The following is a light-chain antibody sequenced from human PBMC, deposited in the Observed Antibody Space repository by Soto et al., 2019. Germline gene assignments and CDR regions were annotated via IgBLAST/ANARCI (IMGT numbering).Light chain of an antibody. CDR3: QQSYSTPPIT. CDR1: QSISSW. CDR2: AAS. Sequence: DIQMTQYPATLSASVGDGVTITCRASQSISSWLAWYQQKPGKAPKLLIYAASSLQSGVPSRFSGSGSGTDFTLTISSLQPEDFATYYCQQSYSTPPITFGHGTRLEIK. V-gene: IGKV1-39*01. J-gene: IGKJ5*01.